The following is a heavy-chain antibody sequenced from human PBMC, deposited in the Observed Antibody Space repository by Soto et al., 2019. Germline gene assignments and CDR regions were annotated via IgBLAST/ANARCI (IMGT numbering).Heavy chain of an antibody. J-gene: IGHJ4*02. V-gene: IGHV3-21*01. CDR2: ISSRSSYI. D-gene: IGHD4-17*01. Sequence: EVQLVESGGGLVKPGGSLRLSCAASGFTFSRNSMNWVRQAPGKGLEWVESISSRSSYIYYAVSVKGRFTISRHNAKNSRYLPMDSPSAEATLVYYCARDDYYSGDYQFAYWSQGTLVTVSS. CDR1: GFTFSRNS. CDR3: ARDDYYSGDYQFAY.